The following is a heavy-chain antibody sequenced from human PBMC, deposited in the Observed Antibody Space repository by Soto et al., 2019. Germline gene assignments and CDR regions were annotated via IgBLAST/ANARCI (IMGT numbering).Heavy chain of an antibody. CDR1: GFTFSTYW. D-gene: IGHD5-18*01. J-gene: IGHJ4*02. V-gene: IGHV3-7*04. Sequence: GGSLRLSCAASGFTFSTYWMSWVRQAPGKGLEWVANIKPDGSEKNYLDSVKGRFTISRDNAESSLYLQMNSLRAEDTAVYYCSRAYSYAIFWGQETLVTVSS. CDR2: IKPDGSEK. CDR3: SRAYSYAIF.